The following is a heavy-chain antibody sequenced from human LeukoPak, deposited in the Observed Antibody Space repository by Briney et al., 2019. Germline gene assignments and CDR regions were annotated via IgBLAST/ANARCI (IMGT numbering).Heavy chain of an antibody. CDR3: ARDPPVVAVVHYGMDV. CDR1: GYTFTSYY. D-gene: IGHD6-19*01. V-gene: IGHV1-46*01. CDR2: INPSGGST. Sequence: ASVKVSCKASGYTFTSYYMHWVRQAPGQGLEWMGIINPSGGSTSYAQKFQGRVTMTRDTSTSTVYMELSSLRSEDTAVYYCARDPPVVAVVHYGMDVWGQGTTVTVSS. J-gene: IGHJ6*02.